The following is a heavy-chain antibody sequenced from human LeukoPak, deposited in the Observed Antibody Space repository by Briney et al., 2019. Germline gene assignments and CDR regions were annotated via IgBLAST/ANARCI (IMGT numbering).Heavy chain of an antibody. Sequence: GSSVKVSCKASGGTFSSYAISWVRQAPGQGLEWMGRIIPIFGTANYAQKFQGRVTITTDESTSTAFMELSSLRSEDTAVYYCASSLHSGSSYFDYWGQGTLVTVSS. CDR2: IIPIFGTA. CDR1: GGTFSSYA. D-gene: IGHD1-26*01. J-gene: IGHJ4*02. CDR3: ASSLHSGSSYFDY. V-gene: IGHV1-69*05.